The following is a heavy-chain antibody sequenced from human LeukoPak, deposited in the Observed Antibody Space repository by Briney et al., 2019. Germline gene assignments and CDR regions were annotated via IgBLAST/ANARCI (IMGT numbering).Heavy chain of an antibody. J-gene: IGHJ6*02. CDR1: GCTFSSYW. V-gene: IGHV3-74*01. CDR2: INSDGSTT. Sequence: PGESLTLSCTVSGCTFSSYWMHWVRQAPVTGLVWVSRINSDGSTTNYADSVQGRITISRDNAMSTLYLQMNSLRAEDTAVYYCARAFGPYGMDVWGQGTTVTVSS. CDR3: ARAFGPYGMDV. D-gene: IGHD3-16*01.